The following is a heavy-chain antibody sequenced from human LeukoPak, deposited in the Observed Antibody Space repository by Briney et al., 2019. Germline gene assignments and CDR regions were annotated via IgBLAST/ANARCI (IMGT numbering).Heavy chain of an antibody. V-gene: IGHV1-18*01. CDR2: ISAYNGNT. CDR3: ARGYYDSSGYYYFDY. J-gene: IGHJ4*02. D-gene: IGHD3-22*01. Sequence: ASVKVSCKASGYTVTSNGISWVRQAPGQGLEWMGWISAYNGNTNYAQKLQGRVTMTTDTSTSTAYMELRSLRSDDTAVYYCARGYYDSSGYYYFDYWGQGALVTVSS. CDR1: GYTVTSNG.